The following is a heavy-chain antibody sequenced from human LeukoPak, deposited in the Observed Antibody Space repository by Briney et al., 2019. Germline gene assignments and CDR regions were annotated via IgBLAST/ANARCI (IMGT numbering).Heavy chain of an antibody. Sequence: GGSLRLSCAASGFPFSSYWMSWVRQAPGKGLEWVANIKQDGSEKYYVDSVKGRFTISRDNAKNSLYLQMNSLRAEDTAVYYCARAYDILPYNYFDYWGQGTLVTVSS. J-gene: IGHJ4*02. D-gene: IGHD3-9*01. CDR3: ARAYDILPYNYFDY. CDR2: IKQDGSEK. CDR1: GFPFSSYW. V-gene: IGHV3-7*04.